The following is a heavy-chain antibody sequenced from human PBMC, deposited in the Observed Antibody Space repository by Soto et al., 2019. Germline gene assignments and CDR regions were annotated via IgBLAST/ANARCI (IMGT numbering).Heavy chain of an antibody. J-gene: IGHJ6*03. CDR3: ARETYTTRYYYYYYMDV. CDR1: GYTFTSYG. D-gene: IGHD1-26*01. V-gene: IGHV1-18*01. Sequence: GASVKVSCKASGYTFTSYGISWVRQAPGQGLEWMGWISAYNGNTNYAQKLQGRVTMTTDTSTSTAYMELRSLRSDDTAAYYCARETYTTRYYYYYYMDVWGKGTTVTVSS. CDR2: ISAYNGNT.